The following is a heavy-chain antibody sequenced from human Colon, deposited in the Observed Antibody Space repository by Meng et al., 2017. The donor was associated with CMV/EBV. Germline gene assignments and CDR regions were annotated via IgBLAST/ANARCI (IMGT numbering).Heavy chain of an antibody. D-gene: IGHD6-13*01. CDR2: IKPDGSQG. V-gene: IGHV3-7*01. CDR3: ARRNSSSWYRNYYHAMDV. J-gene: IGHJ6*02. Sequence: GGSLRLSCAASGFTFNTYWMTWVRQAPGKGLECVANIKPDGSQGYYVDSVKGRFTISRDNAKKSLYLQMNSLRAEDTAVYYCARRNSSSWYRNYYHAMDVWGQGTTVTVSS. CDR1: GFTFNTYW.